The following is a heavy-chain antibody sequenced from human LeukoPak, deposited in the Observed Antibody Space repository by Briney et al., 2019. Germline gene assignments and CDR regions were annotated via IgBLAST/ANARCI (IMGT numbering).Heavy chain of an antibody. Sequence: GGSLRLSCAASGFTFSSYSMNWVRQAPGKGLEWVSSISSSSSYIYYADSVKGRFTISRDNAKNSLYLQMNSLRAEDTAVYYCASLITGTTTPHFDYWGQGTLVTVSS. CDR1: GFTFSSYS. CDR2: ISSSSSYI. J-gene: IGHJ4*02. V-gene: IGHV3-21*01. D-gene: IGHD1-7*01. CDR3: ASLITGTTTPHFDY.